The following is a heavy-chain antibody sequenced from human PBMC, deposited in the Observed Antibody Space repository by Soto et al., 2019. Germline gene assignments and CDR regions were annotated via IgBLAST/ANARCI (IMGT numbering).Heavy chain of an antibody. V-gene: IGHV3-33*01. CDR3: VRAAGYSGNDYVYYYGMDV. CDR1: GFTFSSYG. CDR2: VWYDGGNK. D-gene: IGHD5-12*01. J-gene: IGHJ6*02. Sequence: QVQLVESGGGVVQPGRSLRLSCAASGFTFSSYGMHWVRQAPGKGLEWVALVWYDGGNKYYADSVKGRFTISRDNSKNTLYLHMNSLRDEDTAVYYCVRAAGYSGNDYVYYYGMDVWGQWTTVTVSS.